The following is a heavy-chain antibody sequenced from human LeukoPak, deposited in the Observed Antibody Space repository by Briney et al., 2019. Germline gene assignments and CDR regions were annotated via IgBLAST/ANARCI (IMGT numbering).Heavy chain of an antibody. D-gene: IGHD3-10*01. CDR1: GFTFNNYN. Sequence: GGSLRLSCAASGFTFNNYNMNWVRQAPGKGLEWVSSLHSSRTYIYYADSVKGRFTISRDNAKNSLYLQMNSLRAEDTAVYYCARDSPGGALDVWGKGTTVTVSS. CDR3: ARDSPGGALDV. CDR2: LHSSRTYI. J-gene: IGHJ6*04. V-gene: IGHV3-21*01.